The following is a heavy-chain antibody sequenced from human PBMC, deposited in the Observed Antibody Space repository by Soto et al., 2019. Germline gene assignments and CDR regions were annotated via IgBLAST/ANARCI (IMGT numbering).Heavy chain of an antibody. Sequence: ASVKFSCKASGYTFTSYGISWLRQAHGQGLEWMGWISAYNGNTNYAQKLQGRVTMTTDTSTSTAYMELRSLRSDDTAVYYCARGWEVAGRGDFDYWGQGTLVTVSS. J-gene: IGHJ4*02. D-gene: IGHD6-19*01. V-gene: IGHV1-18*04. CDR2: ISAYNGNT. CDR1: GYTFTSYG. CDR3: ARGWEVAGRGDFDY.